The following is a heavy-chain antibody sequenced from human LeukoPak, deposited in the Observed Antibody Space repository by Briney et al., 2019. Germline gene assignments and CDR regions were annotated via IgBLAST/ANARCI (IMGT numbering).Heavy chain of an antibody. CDR1: GFTFNTYT. CDR2: ITSSSSYI. Sequence: GGSLRLSCAASGFTFNTYTMNWVRQAPGKGLGWVSSITSSSSYIYYTDSLKGRFTISRDNAKNSLYLQMNSLRAEDTAMYYCARNGGIRLLSDAFDIWGQGTMVTVFS. V-gene: IGHV3-21*01. J-gene: IGHJ3*02. CDR3: ARNGGIRLLSDAFDI. D-gene: IGHD3-16*01.